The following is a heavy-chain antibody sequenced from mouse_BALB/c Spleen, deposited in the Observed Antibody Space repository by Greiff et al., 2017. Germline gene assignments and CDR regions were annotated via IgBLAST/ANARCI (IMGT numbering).Heavy chain of an antibody. D-gene: IGHD1-1*01. V-gene: IGHV14-3*02. CDR3: ASPLLLREGNYAMDY. J-gene: IGHJ4*01. CDR2: IDPANGNT. Sequence: EVKLQESGAELVKPGASVKLSCTASGFNIKDTYMHWVKQRPEQGLEWIGRIDPANGNTKYDPKFQGKATITADTSSNTAYLQLSSLTSEDTAVYYCASPLLLREGNYAMDYWGQGTSVTVSS. CDR1: GFNIKDTY.